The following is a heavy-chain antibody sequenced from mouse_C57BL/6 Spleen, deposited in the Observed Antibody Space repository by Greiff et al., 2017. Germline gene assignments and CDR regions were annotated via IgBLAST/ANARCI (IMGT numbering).Heavy chain of an antibody. V-gene: IGHV14-4*01. J-gene: IGHJ2*01. CDR2: IDPENGDT. CDR1: GFNIKDDY. Sequence: EVQLQQSGAELVRPGASVKLSCTASGFNIKDDYMHWVKQRPEQGLEWIGWIDPENGDTEYASKFQGKATITADTSSNTAYLQLSSLTSEDTAVYYCTMGHYGSSYYFDYWGQGTTLTVSS. CDR3: TMGHYGSSYYFDY. D-gene: IGHD1-1*01.